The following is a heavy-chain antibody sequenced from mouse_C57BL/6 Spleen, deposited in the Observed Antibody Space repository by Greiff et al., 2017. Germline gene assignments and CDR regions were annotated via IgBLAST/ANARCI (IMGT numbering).Heavy chain of an antibody. D-gene: IGHD3-2*02. CDR1: GFTFSSYA. V-gene: IGHV5-9-1*02. CDR3: TSEPLRADYAMDY. J-gene: IGHJ4*01. Sequence: EVMLVESGDGLVKPGGSLKLSCAASGFTFSSYAMSWVRQTPEKRLEWVAYISSGGDYIYYADTVKGRFTITRDNASNTLYLQMSSLKSEDTAMYYCTSEPLRADYAMDYWGQGTSVTVSS. CDR2: ISSGGDYI.